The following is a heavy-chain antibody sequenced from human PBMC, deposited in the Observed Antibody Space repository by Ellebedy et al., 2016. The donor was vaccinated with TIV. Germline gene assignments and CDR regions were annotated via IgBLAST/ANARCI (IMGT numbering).Heavy chain of an antibody. D-gene: IGHD3-3*01. CDR2: IYYSGST. CDR1: GGSISSGGYY. CDR3: ARYCAGGIFGVVTPSSFDY. Sequence: SETLSLXXTVSGGSISSGGYYWSWIRQHPGKGLEWIGYIYYSGSTYYNPSLKSRVTISVDTSKNQFSLKLSSVTAADTAVYYCARYCAGGIFGVVTPSSFDYWGQGTLVTVSS. V-gene: IGHV4-31*03. J-gene: IGHJ4*02.